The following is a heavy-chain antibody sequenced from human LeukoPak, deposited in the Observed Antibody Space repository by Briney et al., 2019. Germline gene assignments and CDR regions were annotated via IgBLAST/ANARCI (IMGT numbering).Heavy chain of an antibody. CDR2: ISYDGSNK. V-gene: IGHV3-30-3*01. J-gene: IGHJ6*02. CDR1: GFTFSSYA. CDR3: ARDQRPYYYYYGMDV. Sequence: TGRSLRLSCVASGFTFSSYAMHWVRQAPGKGLEWVAVISYDGSNKYYADSVKGRFTISRDNSKNTLYLQMNSLRAEDTAVYYCARDQRPYYYYYGMDVWGQGTTVTVSS.